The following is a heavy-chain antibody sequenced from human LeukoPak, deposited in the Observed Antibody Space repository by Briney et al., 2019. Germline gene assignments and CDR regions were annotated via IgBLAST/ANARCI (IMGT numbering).Heavy chain of an antibody. CDR2: ISSSCSYI. CDR3: ARSIAVAGTSN. V-gene: IGHV3-21*01. CDR1: GFTFSSYS. D-gene: IGHD6-19*01. J-gene: IGHJ4*02. Sequence: GGSLRLSCAASGFTFSSYSMNWVRQAPGKGLEWVSSISSSCSYIYYADSVKGRFTISRDNAKNSLYLQMNSLRAEDTAVYYCARSIAVAGTSNWGQGTLVTVSS.